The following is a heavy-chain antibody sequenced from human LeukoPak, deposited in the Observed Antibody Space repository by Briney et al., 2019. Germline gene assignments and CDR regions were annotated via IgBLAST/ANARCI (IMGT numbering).Heavy chain of an antibody. CDR3: ASYGSGSYYNPRPPGY. CDR2: IYSGGST. D-gene: IGHD3-10*01. Sequence: GGSLRLSCAASGFTLSSYAMSWVRQAPGKGLEWVSVIYSGGSTYYADSVKGRFTISRDNSKNTLYLQMNSLRAEDTAVYYCASYGSGSYYNPRPPGYWGQGTLVTVSS. CDR1: GFTLSSYA. J-gene: IGHJ4*02. V-gene: IGHV3-66*01.